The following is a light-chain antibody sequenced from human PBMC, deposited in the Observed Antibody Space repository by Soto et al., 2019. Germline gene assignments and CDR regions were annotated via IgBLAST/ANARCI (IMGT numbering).Light chain of an antibody. CDR3: QQYKSYSSWT. J-gene: IGKJ1*01. V-gene: IGKV1-5*01. CDR2: AAS. Sequence: DIQMTQSPSTLSASVGDRVTITCRASQSISSYLNWYQQKPGKAPKLLIYAASSLQSWVPSTFSGSGSGTEFTLTISSLQPDDFATYYCQQYKSYSSWTFGQGTKVDIK. CDR1: QSISSY.